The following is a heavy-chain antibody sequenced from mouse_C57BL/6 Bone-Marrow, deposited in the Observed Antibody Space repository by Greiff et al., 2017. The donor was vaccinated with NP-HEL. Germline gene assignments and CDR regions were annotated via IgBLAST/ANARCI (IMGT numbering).Heavy chain of an antibody. Sequence: QVQLKESGPELVKPGASVKISCKASGYSFTSYYIHWVKQRPGQGLEWIGWIYPGSGNTKYNEKFKGKATLTADTSSSTAYMQLSSLTSEDSAVYYCARRGFYFDYWGQGTTLTVSS. V-gene: IGHV1-66*01. CDR3: ARRGFYFDY. CDR2: IYPGSGNT. CDR1: GYSFTSYY. J-gene: IGHJ2*01.